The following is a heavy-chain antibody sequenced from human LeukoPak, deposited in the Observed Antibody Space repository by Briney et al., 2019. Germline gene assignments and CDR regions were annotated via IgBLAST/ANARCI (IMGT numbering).Heavy chain of an antibody. CDR2: MNPNSCNT. V-gene: IGHV1-8*01. J-gene: IGHJ4*02. CDR3: ARRHGRCSDGSCYYPDY. Sequence: SVPVSCLASGCTFTRYDINWVRPATGQGLEWMGWMNPNSCNTGYAQKFQGRVTMTRTSSITTAYMELSSLRSEETAVYSGARRHGRCSDGSCYYPDYWGQGTLVTVSS. D-gene: IGHD2-15*01. CDR1: GCTFTRYD.